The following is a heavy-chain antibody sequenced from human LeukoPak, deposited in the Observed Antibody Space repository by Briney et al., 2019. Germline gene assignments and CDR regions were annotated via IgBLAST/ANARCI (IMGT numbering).Heavy chain of an antibody. CDR2: IDQDGSEK. Sequence: GGPLRLSCPASGFTFSSYWSSWVRQVPGKGLEWVANIDQDGSEKYYVDSVKGRFTISRDNAKNSLYLQMNSLRAEDTAVYYCARDRGYNYWGQGTLVTVSS. J-gene: IGHJ4*02. D-gene: IGHD5-18*01. CDR1: GFTFSSYW. CDR3: ARDRGYNY. V-gene: IGHV3-7*01.